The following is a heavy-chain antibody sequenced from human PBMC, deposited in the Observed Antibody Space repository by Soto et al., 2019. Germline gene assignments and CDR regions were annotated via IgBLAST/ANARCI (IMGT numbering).Heavy chain of an antibody. Sequence: SQTLSLTGAISGGSVASNRAAWDWIRESPSRGLEWLGRTYYRSKWYNDYAVSVKGRISINPDTSKNLFSLQLNSGTPEDTAVYYCARPRKGGFVMDVWGQGTTVTVSS. CDR1: GGSVASNRAA. CDR2: TYYRSKWYN. D-gene: IGHD3-16*01. CDR3: ARPRKGGFVMDV. J-gene: IGHJ6*02. V-gene: IGHV6-1*01.